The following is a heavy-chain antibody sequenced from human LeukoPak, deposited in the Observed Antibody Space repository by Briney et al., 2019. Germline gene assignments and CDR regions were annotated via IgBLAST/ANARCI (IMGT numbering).Heavy chain of an antibody. CDR3: ARDRARFDP. Sequence: LRLSCAASGFTFSSYAMSWVRQAPGKGLEWIGYIYYSGSTYYNPSLKSRVTISVDTSKNQFSLKLSSVTAADTAVYYCARDRARFDPWGQGTLVTVSS. CDR2: IYYSGST. D-gene: IGHD3-10*01. J-gene: IGHJ5*02. V-gene: IGHV4-31*02. CDR1: GFTFSSYA.